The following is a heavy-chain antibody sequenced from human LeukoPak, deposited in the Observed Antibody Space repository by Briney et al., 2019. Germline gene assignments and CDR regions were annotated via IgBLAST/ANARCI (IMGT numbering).Heavy chain of an antibody. V-gene: IGHV3-7*01. J-gene: IGHJ4*02. CDR2: IKQDGSEK. D-gene: IGHD3-16*01. CDR3: ARDRAGGYEDY. Sequence: GGSLRLSCAASGFTFSSYWMSWVRQAPGKRLEWVANIKQDGSEKYYVDSVKGRFTISRDNAKNSLYLQMNSLRAEDTAVYYCARDRAGGYEDYWGQGTLVTVSS. CDR1: GFTFSSYW.